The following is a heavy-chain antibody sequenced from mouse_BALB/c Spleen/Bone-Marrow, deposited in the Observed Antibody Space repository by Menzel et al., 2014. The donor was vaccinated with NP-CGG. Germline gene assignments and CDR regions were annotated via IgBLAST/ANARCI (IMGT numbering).Heavy chain of an antibody. Sequence: EVQLVESGGGLVQPGGSRKLSCAVSGFTFSSFGMHWVRQAPEKGLEWVAYLSSGSSTIYYTDTVKGRFTISRDNPKNTLFLQMTSLRSEDTAMYYCARRAGAYWGQGTLVTVSA. V-gene: IGHV5-17*02. CDR1: GFTFSSFG. CDR2: LSSGSSTI. D-gene: IGHD3-1*01. CDR3: ARRAGAY. J-gene: IGHJ3*01.